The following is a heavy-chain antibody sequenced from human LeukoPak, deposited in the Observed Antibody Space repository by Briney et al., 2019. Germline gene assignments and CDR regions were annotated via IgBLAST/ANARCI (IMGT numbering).Heavy chain of an antibody. J-gene: IGHJ4*02. V-gene: IGHV3-30*02. CDR2: IRYDGINK. CDR1: GFTFSSFD. CDR3: AKDPGSSWRFDH. D-gene: IGHD6-13*01. Sequence: GGSLRFSCAGSGFTFSSFDMHWVRQAPGKGLEWVALIRYDGINKYYADSVKGRFTISRDNSKNTVYLEMNSLTAEDTAVYYCAKDPGSSWRFDHWGQGTLVTVSS.